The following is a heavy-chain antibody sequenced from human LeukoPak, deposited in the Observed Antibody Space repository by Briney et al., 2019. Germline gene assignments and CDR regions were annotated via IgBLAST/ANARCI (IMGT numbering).Heavy chain of an antibody. CDR2: IIPIFGTA. CDR1: GGTFSSYA. J-gene: IGHJ4*02. V-gene: IGHV1-69*05. CDR3: ATRYSGYEAAFDY. D-gene: IGHD5-12*01. Sequence: SVKVSCKASGGTFSSYAISWVRQAPGQGLEWMGGIIPIFGTANYAQKFQGRVTITTDESTSTAYMELSSLRSEDTAVYYCATRYSGYEAAFDYWGQGTLVTVSS.